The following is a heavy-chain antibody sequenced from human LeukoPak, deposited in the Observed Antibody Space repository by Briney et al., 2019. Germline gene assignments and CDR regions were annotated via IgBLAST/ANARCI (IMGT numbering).Heavy chain of an antibody. V-gene: IGHV3-9*01. J-gene: IGHJ6*02. D-gene: IGHD2-2*01. CDR3: AKDNQDYYYGMDV. CDR1: GFTFDDYA. Sequence: GGSLRLSCAASGFTFDDYAMHWVRQAPGKGLEWVSGISWNSGSIGYADSVKGRFPISRDNAKNSLYLQMNSLRAEDTALYYCAKDNQDYYYGMDVWGQGTTVTVSS. CDR2: ISWNSGSI.